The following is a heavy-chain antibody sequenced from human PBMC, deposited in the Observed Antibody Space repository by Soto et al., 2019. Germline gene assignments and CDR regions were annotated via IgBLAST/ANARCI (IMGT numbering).Heavy chain of an antibody. V-gene: IGHV1-18*01. CDR2: ISAYNGNT. D-gene: IGHD5-12*01. CDR1: GYTFTSYG. Sequence: ASVKVSCKASGYTFTSYGISWVRQAPGQGLEWIGWISAYNGNTNYAQKLQGRVTMTRDTSTSTVYMELSSLRSEDTAVYYCARRPSGYVVWGQGILVTVSS. CDR3: ARRPSGYVV. J-gene: IGHJ4*02.